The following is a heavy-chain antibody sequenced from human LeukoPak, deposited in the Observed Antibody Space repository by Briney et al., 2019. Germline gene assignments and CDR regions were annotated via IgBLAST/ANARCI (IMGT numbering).Heavy chain of an antibody. D-gene: IGHD3-16*01. CDR1: VYTFTRYY. Sequence: GASVKVSCKASVYTFTRYYMDWVRQAPGQGLEWMGWINTNTGNPTYAQGFTGRFVFSLDTSVSTAYLQIRSLKAGDTAVYYCARHLRAYSYAAFAICGQPTMATASS. CDR3: ARHLRAYSYAAFAI. V-gene: IGHV7-4-1*02. CDR2: INTNTGNP. J-gene: IGHJ3*02.